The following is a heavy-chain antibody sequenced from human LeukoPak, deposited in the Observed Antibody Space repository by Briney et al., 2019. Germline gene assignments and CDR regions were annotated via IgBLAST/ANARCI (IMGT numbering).Heavy chain of an antibody. J-gene: IGHJ6*03. D-gene: IGHD3-3*01. CDR3: ARVSVLRFLEWLHYYMDV. CDR1: GYTFTSYD. Sequence: ASVKVSCKASGYTFTSYDINWVRQATGQGLEWMGWMNPNSGNTGYAQKFQGRVTITRNTSISTAYMELSSLSSEDTAVYYCARVSVLRFLEWLHYYMDVWGKGTTVTVSS. CDR2: MNPNSGNT. V-gene: IGHV1-8*03.